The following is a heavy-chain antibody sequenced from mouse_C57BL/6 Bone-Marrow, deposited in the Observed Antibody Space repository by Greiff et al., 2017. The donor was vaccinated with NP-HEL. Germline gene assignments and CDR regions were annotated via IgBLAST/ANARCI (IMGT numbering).Heavy chain of an antibody. D-gene: IGHD1-1*01. Sequence: VQLVESGAELVMPGASVKLSCKASGYTFTSYWMHWVKQRPGQGLEWIGEIDPSDSYTNYNQKFKGKSTLTVDKSSSTAYMQLSSLTSEDSAVYYCARTSGSSPYAMDYWGQGTSVTVSS. V-gene: IGHV1-69*01. J-gene: IGHJ4*01. CDR3: ARTSGSSPYAMDY. CDR2: IDPSDSYT. CDR1: GYTFTSYW.